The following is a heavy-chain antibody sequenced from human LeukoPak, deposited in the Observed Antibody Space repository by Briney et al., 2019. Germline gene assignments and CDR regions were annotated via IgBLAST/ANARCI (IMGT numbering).Heavy chain of an antibody. CDR1: GFTFSSYG. J-gene: IGHJ4*02. CDR2: ISNDGSNK. V-gene: IGHV3-30*01. D-gene: IGHD6-13*01. CDR3: ARDFCEGLAAAPHY. Sequence: GGSLRLSCAASGFTFSSYGMHWVRQAPGKGLDWVAVISNDGSNKYYADSVKGRFTISRDNSKNTLYLQLNSLRAEDTAVYYCARDFCEGLAAAPHYWGQGTLVTVSS.